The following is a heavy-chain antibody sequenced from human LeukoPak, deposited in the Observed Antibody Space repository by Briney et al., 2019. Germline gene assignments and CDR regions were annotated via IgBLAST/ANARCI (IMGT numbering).Heavy chain of an antibody. J-gene: IGHJ4*02. Sequence: SVKVSCKASGGTFSSYAISWVRQAPGQGLEWMGGIIPIFGTANYAQKFQGRVTITADKSTSTAYMELSSLRSEDTAVYYCATVYSYDSSAYYRLDYWGQGTLVTASS. V-gene: IGHV1-69*06. CDR1: GGTFSSYA. D-gene: IGHD3-22*01. CDR2: IIPIFGTA. CDR3: ATVYSYDSSAYYRLDY.